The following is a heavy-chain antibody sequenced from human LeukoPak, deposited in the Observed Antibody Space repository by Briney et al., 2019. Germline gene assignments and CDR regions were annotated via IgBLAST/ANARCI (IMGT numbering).Heavy chain of an antibody. CDR2: ISGSGGST. J-gene: IGHJ4*02. D-gene: IGHD6-19*01. Sequence: GGSLRLSCAASGFTFSSYAMSWVRHAPGKGLELVSAISGSGGSTYYADSVKGRFTISRDNSKNTLYLQMNSLRAEDTAVYYCAKDNRDSSGWYVGYWGQGTLVTVSS. V-gene: IGHV3-23*01. CDR3: AKDNRDSSGWYVGY. CDR1: GFTFSSYA.